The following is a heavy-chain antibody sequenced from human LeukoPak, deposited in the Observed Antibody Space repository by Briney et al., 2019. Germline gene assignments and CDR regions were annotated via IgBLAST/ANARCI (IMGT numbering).Heavy chain of an antibody. V-gene: IGHV3-23*01. CDR1: GFTFSRYW. CDR3: VRSAFHAGSGNYYDY. CDR2: ICANDGNT. Sequence: GGSLRLSCVGSGFTFSRYWLNWVRQAPGKGLEWVSVICANDGNTYYADAVKGRFTISRDNSKDTLYLQMNSLRVEDTAVYYCVRSAFHAGSGNYYDYWGQGTLVTVSS. J-gene: IGHJ4*02. D-gene: IGHD3-22*01.